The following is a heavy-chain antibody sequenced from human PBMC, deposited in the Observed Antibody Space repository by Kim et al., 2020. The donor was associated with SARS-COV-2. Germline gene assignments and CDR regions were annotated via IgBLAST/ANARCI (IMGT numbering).Heavy chain of an antibody. CDR3: ARDPAAAGLSGMDV. Sequence: KPSVWSGVTIPVDTSKTQFSLKLSSVTAADTAVYYCARDPAAAGLSGMDVWGQGTTVTVSS. D-gene: IGHD6-13*01. V-gene: IGHV4-34*01. J-gene: IGHJ6*02.